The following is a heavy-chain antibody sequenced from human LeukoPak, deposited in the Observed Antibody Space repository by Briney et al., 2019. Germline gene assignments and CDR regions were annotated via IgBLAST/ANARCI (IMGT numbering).Heavy chain of an antibody. Sequence: SETLSLTCTVSGGSISSSSYYWGWIRQPPGKGLEWIGSIYYSGSTYYNPSLKSRVTISVDTSENQFSLKLSSVTAADTAVYYCARDSSSSDAFDIWGQGTMVTVSS. J-gene: IGHJ3*02. CDR2: IYYSGST. CDR3: ARDSSSSDAFDI. CDR1: GGSISSSSYY. D-gene: IGHD2-2*01. V-gene: IGHV4-39*01.